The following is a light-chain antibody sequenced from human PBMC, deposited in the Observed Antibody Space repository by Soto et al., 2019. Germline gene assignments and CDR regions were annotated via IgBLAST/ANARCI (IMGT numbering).Light chain of an antibody. CDR3: QQSSNTPLT. Sequence: DIQMTQSPSSLSASVGDRVTITCRASPSISHYLNWYQQKPGEAPKLLVYAASSLQSGVPSRFRGSGSGTDFTLTISSLQPEDFATYYCQQSSNTPLTFGGGTKVEIK. V-gene: IGKV1-39*01. J-gene: IGKJ4*01. CDR2: AAS. CDR1: PSISHY.